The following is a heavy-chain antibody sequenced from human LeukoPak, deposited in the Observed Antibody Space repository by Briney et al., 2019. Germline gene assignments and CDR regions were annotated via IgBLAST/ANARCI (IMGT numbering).Heavy chain of an antibody. V-gene: IGHV4-39*01. J-gene: IGHJ4*02. CDR1: GGSISSSSYY. CDR2: MYYSGAD. Sequence: SESLSLTCTVSGGSISSSSYYWGWNRQPPGKGLEWIGSMYYSGADYFNPSLKSRVTISVDTSKNQFSLKLISVTAADTAVYYCARYIGGSGTYYFDHWGQGTLVTVSS. CDR3: ARYIGGSGTYYFDH. D-gene: IGHD1-26*01.